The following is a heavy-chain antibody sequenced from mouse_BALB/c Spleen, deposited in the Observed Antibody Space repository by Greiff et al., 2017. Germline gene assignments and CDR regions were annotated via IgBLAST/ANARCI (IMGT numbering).Heavy chain of an antibody. V-gene: IGHV5-9-4*01. J-gene: IGHJ4*01. CDR3: ARDYGNHGDYAMDY. D-gene: IGHD2-1*01. Sequence: EVKVVESGGGLVKPGGSLKLSCAASGFTFSSYAMSWVRQSPEKRLEWVAEISSGGSYTYYPDTVTGRFTISRDNAKNTLYLEMSSLRSEDTAMYYCARDYGNHGDYAMDYWGQGTSVTVSS. CDR1: GFTFSSYA. CDR2: ISSGGSYT.